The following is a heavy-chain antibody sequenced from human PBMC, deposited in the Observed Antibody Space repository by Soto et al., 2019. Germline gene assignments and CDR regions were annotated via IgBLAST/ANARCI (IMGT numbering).Heavy chain of an antibody. J-gene: IGHJ5*02. CDR2: IYHSGST. V-gene: IGHV4-30-2*05. CDR3: ARSVFP. CDR1: GGSISSGGYS. Sequence: PSETLSLTCAVSGGSISSGGYSWSWIRQPPGKGLEWIGYIYHSGSTYYNPSPKSRVTISVDTPKNQFSLKLSSVTAADTAVYYCARSVFPWGQGTLVTVSS.